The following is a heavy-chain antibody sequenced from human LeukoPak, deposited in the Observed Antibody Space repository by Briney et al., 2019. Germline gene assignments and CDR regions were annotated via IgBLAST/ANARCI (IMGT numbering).Heavy chain of an antibody. V-gene: IGHV3-30*02. CDR2: IQYIGTNK. J-gene: IGHJ4*02. Sequence: GGSLSPPCAASEFIFSNYDMHWVRQAPGKGLEWVSYIQYIGTNKNYPDSVKGRFSISRDNSKNTVYLHMNSLRAEDTAVYYCAKGGRHGHSGYERRYLDFWGQGTLVTVSS. CDR3: AKGGRHGHSGYERRYLDF. CDR1: EFIFSNYD. D-gene: IGHD6-25*01.